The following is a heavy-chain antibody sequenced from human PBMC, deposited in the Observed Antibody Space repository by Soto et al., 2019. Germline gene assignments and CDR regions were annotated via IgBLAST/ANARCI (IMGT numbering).Heavy chain of an antibody. V-gene: IGHV3-30*18. J-gene: IGHJ4*02. D-gene: IGHD5-12*01. CDR2: ISYDGSNK. Sequence: QVQLVESGGGVVQPGRSLRLSCAASGFNFSSYGMHWVRQAPGKGLEWVAVISYDGSNKYYADSVKGRFTISRDNSKNTLYLQMNSLRAEDTAVYYCAKHSDFGYSGYDNHQPLDYWGQGTLVTVSS. CDR1: GFNFSSYG. CDR3: AKHSDFGYSGYDNHQPLDY.